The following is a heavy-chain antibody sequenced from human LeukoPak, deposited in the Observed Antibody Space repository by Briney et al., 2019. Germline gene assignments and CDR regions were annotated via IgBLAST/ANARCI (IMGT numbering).Heavy chain of an antibody. CDR1: GRSISSGCYY. V-gene: IGHV4-31*03. D-gene: IGHD6-19*01. Sequence: SETLSLTCTVSGRSISSGCYYWSWLPQHPGKGLEWSGYMYCSGSTYYHPSLKSRATLSVDTSKNPFSLKLSSVPAADTAVYPCARHRGIAVAGGVFDSWGQGTLVTVSS. CDR3: ARHRGIAVAGGVFDS. CDR2: MYCSGST. J-gene: IGHJ4*02.